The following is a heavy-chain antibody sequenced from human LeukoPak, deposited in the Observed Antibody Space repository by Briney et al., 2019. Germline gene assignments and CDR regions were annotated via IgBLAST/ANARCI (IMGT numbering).Heavy chain of an antibody. Sequence: SETLSLTCTVSGGSISSSSYYWGWIRQPPGKGLEWIGSIYYSGSTYYNPSLKSRVTISVDTSKNQFSLKLSSVTAADTAVYYCVRHAFYYYDGSGYYAGWGQGTLVTVSS. CDR3: VRHAFYYYDGSGYYAG. J-gene: IGHJ4*02. CDR1: GGSISSSSYY. V-gene: IGHV4-39*01. D-gene: IGHD3-22*01. CDR2: IYYSGST.